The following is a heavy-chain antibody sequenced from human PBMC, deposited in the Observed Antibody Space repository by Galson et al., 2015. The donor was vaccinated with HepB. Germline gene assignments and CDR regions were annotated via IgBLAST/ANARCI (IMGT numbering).Heavy chain of an antibody. CDR3: ARQDGDYYDSSGWGAFDI. D-gene: IGHD3-22*01. CDR1: GYSFTSYW. Sequence: QSGAEVKKPGESLKISCKGSGYSFTSYWIGWVRQMPGKGLEWMGIIYPGDSDTRYSPSFQGQVTISADKSISTAYLQWSSLKASDTAMYYCARQDGDYYDSSGWGAFDIWGQGTMVTVSS. J-gene: IGHJ3*02. V-gene: IGHV5-51*01. CDR2: IYPGDSDT.